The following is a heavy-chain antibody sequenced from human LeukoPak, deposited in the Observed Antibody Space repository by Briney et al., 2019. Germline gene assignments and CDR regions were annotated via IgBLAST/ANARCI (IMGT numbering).Heavy chain of an antibody. V-gene: IGHV3-21*01. CDR2: ITGSSSYI. CDR3: ARDRLEGGETFDS. J-gene: IGHJ4*02. Sequence: GRSLRLSCAASGFSFRSYSMDWVRQAPGKGLGWVSSITGSSSYISYADSVKGRFTISRDNAENSLFLQMNSLRPEDTAVYFCARDRLEGGETFDSWGQGTLVTVSS. D-gene: IGHD1-1*01. CDR1: GFSFRSYS.